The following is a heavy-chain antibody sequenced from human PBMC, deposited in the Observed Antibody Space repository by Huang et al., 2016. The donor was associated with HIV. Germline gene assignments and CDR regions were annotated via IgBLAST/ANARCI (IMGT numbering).Heavy chain of an antibody. J-gene: IGHJ4*02. CDR1: GGSFSGYY. Sequence: QVQLEQWGAGLLKASETLSLTCAVYGGSFSGYYWNWLRQAPGKGLEWVGEIYHSGNTNYNPSLKSRVNMSVDTSKSQFSLYLTSLSAADTGTYFCARRYNSRRDYWGRGTLVTVHS. CDR2: IYHSGNT. V-gene: IGHV4-34*02. CDR3: ARRYNSRRDY. D-gene: IGHD3-22*01.